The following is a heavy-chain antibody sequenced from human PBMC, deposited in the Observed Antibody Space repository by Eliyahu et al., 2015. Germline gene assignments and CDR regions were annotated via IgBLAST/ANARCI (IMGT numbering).Heavy chain of an antibody. J-gene: IGHJ4*02. Sequence: EVQLLESGGGLVQPGGSLGLSCAASGFXFSNYAMSWVRQAPGKGLGWVSGIRGSGGSAYYADSVKGRFTISRDNSKNTLYLQMNSLRAEDTAVYYCAKDSFAVVTGHFDDWGQGTLVTVSS. CDR2: IRGSGGSA. D-gene: IGHD4-23*01. CDR3: AKDSFAVVTGHFDD. V-gene: IGHV3-23*01. CDR1: GFXFSNYA.